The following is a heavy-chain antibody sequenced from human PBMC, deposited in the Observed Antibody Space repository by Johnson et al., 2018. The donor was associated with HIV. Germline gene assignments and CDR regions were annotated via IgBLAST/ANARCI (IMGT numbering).Heavy chain of an antibody. CDR1: GFIFSSYS. D-gene: IGHD6-6*01. V-gene: IGHV3-30-3*01. CDR2: ISYDGSNK. J-gene: IGHJ3*02. Sequence: QVQLVESGGGVVQPGRSLGLSCAASGFIFSSYSMHWVRQAPGKGLEWVAVISYDGSNKHYADSVKGRFTLSGDNSKNTLYLQMNSLRAEDTAVYYCARDRGSSSGASYIFDIWGQGTMVTVSS. CDR3: ARDRGSSSGASYIFDI.